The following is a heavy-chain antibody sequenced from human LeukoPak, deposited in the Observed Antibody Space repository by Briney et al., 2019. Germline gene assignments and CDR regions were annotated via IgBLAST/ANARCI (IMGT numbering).Heavy chain of an antibody. J-gene: IGHJ5*02. CDR1: GGTFSSYA. D-gene: IGHD3-16*02. CDR2: IIPIFGTA. CDR3: ARDNSVGDIAWWFDP. Sequence: ASVKVSCKASGGTFSSYAISWVRQAPGQGLEWMGGIIPIFGTANYAQKFQGRVTITADKSTSTDYMELSSLRSEDTAVYYCARDNSVGDIAWWFDPWGQGTLVTVSS. V-gene: IGHV1-69*06.